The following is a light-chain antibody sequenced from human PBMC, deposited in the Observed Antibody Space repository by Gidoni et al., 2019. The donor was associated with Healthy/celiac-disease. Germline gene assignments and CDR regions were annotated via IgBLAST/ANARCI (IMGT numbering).Light chain of an antibody. CDR1: NIGSKS. J-gene: IGLJ2*01. Sequence: SYVRTQPPSVSVAPGQTARITCGGNNIGSKSVHWYQQKPGQAPVLVVYDDSDRPSGSPERFSGSNSGNTATLTNSRVEAGDEADYYCQVWDSSSDHLVVFGGGTKLTVL. V-gene: IGLV3-21*02. CDR2: DDS. CDR3: QVWDSSSDHLVV.